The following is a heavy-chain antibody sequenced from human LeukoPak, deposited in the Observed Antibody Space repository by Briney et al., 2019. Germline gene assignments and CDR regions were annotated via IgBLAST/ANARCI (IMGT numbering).Heavy chain of an antibody. V-gene: IGHV3-23*01. D-gene: IGHD3-10*01. CDR2: ISGSGGST. CDR3: AGSGSYYGRDQKIDY. J-gene: IGHJ4*02. CDR1: WITFWSYG. Sequence: GSLRLPWATSWITFWSYGKSLVRPAPGKGLAGVSTISGSGGSTYYADSVKGRFTISRDNSKNTLYLQMNSLRAEDTAVYYCAGSGSYYGRDQKIDYWGQGTLVTVSS.